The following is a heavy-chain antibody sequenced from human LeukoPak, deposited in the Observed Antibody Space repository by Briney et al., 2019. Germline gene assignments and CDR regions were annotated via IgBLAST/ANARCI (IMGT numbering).Heavy chain of an antibody. CDR2: IYYSGRT. D-gene: IGHD3-22*01. V-gene: IGHV4-39*07. J-gene: IGHJ3*02. Sequence: NTSETLSLTCTVSGGSISSSTYYWGWIRQPPGKGLEWIGSIYYSGRTYYNPSLKSRVTISVDTSKNQFSLKLNSVTAADTAVYYCARATYYYDSSGRHAFDIWGQGTMVTVSS. CDR1: GGSISSSTYY. CDR3: ARATYYYDSSGRHAFDI.